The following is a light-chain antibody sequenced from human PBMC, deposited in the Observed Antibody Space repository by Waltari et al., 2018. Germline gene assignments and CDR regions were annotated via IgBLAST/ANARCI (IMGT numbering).Light chain of an antibody. V-gene: IGKV1-39*01. J-gene: IGKJ4*01. CDR1: QSISSY. Sequence: DIQMTQSPSSLSASVGDRVTITCRASQSISSYLNWYQQKPGKAPNLLIYAASSLQSGVPSRFSGSGSGTDFTLSISSLQPEDFAAYYCQQSYSTLLTFGGGTQVEIK. CDR3: QQSYSTLLT. CDR2: AAS.